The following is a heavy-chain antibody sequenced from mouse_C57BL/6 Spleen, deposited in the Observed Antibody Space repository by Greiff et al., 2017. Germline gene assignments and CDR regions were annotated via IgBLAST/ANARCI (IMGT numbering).Heavy chain of an antibody. CDR3: ARDRDYWDAMDY. V-gene: IGHV5-4*01. CDR2: ISDGGSYT. CDR1: GFTFSSYA. J-gene: IGHJ4*01. Sequence: EVQLVESGGGLVKPGGSLKLSCAASGFTFSSYAMSWVRQTPEKRLEWVATISDGGSYTYYPDNVKGRFTITRDNAKNNLYLQMSHLKSEDTAIYYCARDRDYWDAMDYWGQGTSVTVSS. D-gene: IGHD2-13*01.